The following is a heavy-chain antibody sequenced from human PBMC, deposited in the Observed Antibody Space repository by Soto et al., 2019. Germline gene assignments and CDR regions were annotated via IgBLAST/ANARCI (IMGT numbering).Heavy chain of an antibody. Sequence: QVQLVQSGADVKKPGASVKVSCKASGYTFTSYGITWVRQAPGQGLEWMGWISTYNDNTNYAQNLQGRVTMTTDTSTNAAYVELRSLRSEDTAVYYCARGSLPPDYWGQGTLVTVSS. J-gene: IGHJ4*02. CDR3: ARGSLPPDY. V-gene: IGHV1-18*01. D-gene: IGHD1-26*01. CDR1: GYTFTSYG. CDR2: ISTYNDNT.